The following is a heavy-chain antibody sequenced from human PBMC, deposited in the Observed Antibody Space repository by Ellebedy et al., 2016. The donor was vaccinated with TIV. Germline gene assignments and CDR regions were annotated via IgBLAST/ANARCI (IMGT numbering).Heavy chain of an antibody. CDR1: GFTFSNYG. CDR3: AKARIPCGTATCFHYLDV. J-gene: IGHJ6*03. V-gene: IGHV3-33*06. CDR2: IWYDGTNE. D-gene: IGHD2-2*01. Sequence: GESLKISXAASGFTFSNYGMHWVRQAPGKGLEWVAVIWYDGTNENYADSVKGRFTISRDNSKNTLYLQMTSLRVEDAAIYYCAKARIPCGTATCFHYLDVWGKGTTVTVAS.